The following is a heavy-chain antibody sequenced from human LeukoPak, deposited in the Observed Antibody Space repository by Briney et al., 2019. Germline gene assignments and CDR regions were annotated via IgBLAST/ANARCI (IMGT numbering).Heavy chain of an antibody. CDR3: ARVHYYGSGSYYTDY. CDR1: GGTFSSYA. V-gene: IGHV1-69*04. Sequence: ASVKVSCTASGGTFSSYAISWVRQAPGQGLEWMGRIIPILGIANYAQKFQGRVTITADKSTSTAYMELSSLRSEDTAVYYCARVHYYGSGSYYTDYWGQGTLVTVSS. CDR2: IIPILGIA. J-gene: IGHJ4*02. D-gene: IGHD3-10*01.